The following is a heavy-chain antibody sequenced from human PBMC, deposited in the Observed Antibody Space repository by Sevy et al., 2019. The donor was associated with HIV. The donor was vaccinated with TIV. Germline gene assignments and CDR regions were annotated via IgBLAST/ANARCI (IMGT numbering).Heavy chain of an antibody. CDR2: ISYDGSNK. CDR3: ARASFDGSYDY. Sequence: GGSLRLSCAASGFTFSSYAMHWVRQAPGKGLEWVAVISYDGSNKYYADSAKGRFTISRDNSKNTLYLQMNSLRAEDTAVYYCARASFDGSYDYWGQGTLVTVSS. V-gene: IGHV3-30-3*01. CDR1: GFTFSSYA. D-gene: IGHD1-26*01. J-gene: IGHJ4*02.